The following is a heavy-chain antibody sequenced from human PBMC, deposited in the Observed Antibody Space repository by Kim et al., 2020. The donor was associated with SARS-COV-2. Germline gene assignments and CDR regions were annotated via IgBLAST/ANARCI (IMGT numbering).Heavy chain of an antibody. J-gene: IGHJ2*01. Sequence: GGSLRLSCAASGFTFSSYAMSWVRQAPGKGLEWVSAISGSGGSTYYADSVKGRFTISRDNSKNTLYLQMNSLRAEDTAVYYCAKDPRYIAAAAGGYFDLWGRGTLVTVSS. D-gene: IGHD6-13*01. CDR2: ISGSGGST. V-gene: IGHV3-23*01. CDR3: AKDPRYIAAAAGGYFDL. CDR1: GFTFSSYA.